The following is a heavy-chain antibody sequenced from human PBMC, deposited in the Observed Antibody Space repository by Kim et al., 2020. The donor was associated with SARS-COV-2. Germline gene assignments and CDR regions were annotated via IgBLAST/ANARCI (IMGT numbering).Heavy chain of an antibody. Sequence: GESLKISCKVSGYTFTSFWIGWVRQMPGKGLEWMGILYPGDSDTRYSPSFQGQVTISADKSISTAYLQWSSLKASDTAIYYCARHYSNSEGPGMDVWGQGTTVTVSS. CDR1: GYTFTSFW. CDR2: LYPGDSDT. D-gene: IGHD6-6*01. J-gene: IGHJ6*02. V-gene: IGHV5-51*01. CDR3: ARHYSNSEGPGMDV.